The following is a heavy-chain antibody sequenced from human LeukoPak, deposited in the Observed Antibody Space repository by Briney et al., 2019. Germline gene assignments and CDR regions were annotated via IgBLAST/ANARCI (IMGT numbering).Heavy chain of an antibody. CDR1: GYTFTSYD. V-gene: IGHV1-8*01. D-gene: IGHD6-13*01. J-gene: IGHJ6*02. CDR2: MNPNSGNT. Sequence: ASVKVSCRASGYTFTSYDINWVRQATGQGLEWMGWMNPNSGNTGYAQKFQGRVTMTRNTSISTAYMELSSLRSEDTAVYYCARGAYSSSWYRDYYGMDVWGQGTTVTVSS. CDR3: ARGAYSSSWYRDYYGMDV.